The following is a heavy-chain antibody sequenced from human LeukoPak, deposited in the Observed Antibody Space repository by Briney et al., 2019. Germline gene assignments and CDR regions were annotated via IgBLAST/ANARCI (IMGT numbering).Heavy chain of an antibody. CDR3: AKRRYCSSTSCHDFDY. D-gene: IGHD2-2*01. Sequence: GGSLRLSCAASGFTFRSYAMSWVRQAPGRGLEGVSAISAASETTYYADSVKGRFTISRDNSKNTLFLQMNSLRAGDTAVYYCAKRRYCSSTSCHDFDYWGQGTLVTVSS. CDR1: GFTFRSYA. CDR2: ISAASETT. V-gene: IGHV3-23*01. J-gene: IGHJ4*02.